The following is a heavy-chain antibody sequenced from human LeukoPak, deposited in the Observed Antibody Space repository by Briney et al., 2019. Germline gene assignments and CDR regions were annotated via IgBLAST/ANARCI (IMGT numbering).Heavy chain of an antibody. Sequence: ASVKVSRKASGGTFSSYTISWVRQAPGQGLEWMGRIIPILGIANYAQKFQGRVTITADKSTSTAYMELSSLRSEDTAVYYCAREKGGADDAFDIWGQGTMVTVSS. D-gene: IGHD1-26*01. CDR2: IIPILGIA. CDR3: AREKGGADDAFDI. V-gene: IGHV1-69*04. CDR1: GGTFSSYT. J-gene: IGHJ3*02.